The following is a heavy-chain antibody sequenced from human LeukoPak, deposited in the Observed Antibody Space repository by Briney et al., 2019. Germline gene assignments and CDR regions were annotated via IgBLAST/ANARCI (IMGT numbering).Heavy chain of an antibody. CDR2: ISAYNGNT. CDR1: GYTFTSYG. J-gene: IGHJ6*03. V-gene: IGHV1-18*01. CDR3: ARVKNGDPRGVSYYYYMDV. D-gene: IGHD4-17*01. Sequence: ASVKVSCKASGYTFTSYGISWVRQAPGQGLEWMGWISAYNGNTNYAQKLQGRVTMTTDTSTSTAYMELRSLRSDDTAVYYCARVKNGDPRGVSYYYYMDVWGKGTTVTVSS.